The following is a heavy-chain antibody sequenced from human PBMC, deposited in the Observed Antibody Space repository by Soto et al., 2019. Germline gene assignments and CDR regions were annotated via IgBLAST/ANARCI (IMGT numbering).Heavy chain of an antibody. Sequence: QVQLVQSGAEVKKPGASVKVSCKASGYTFTSYGISWVRQAPGQGLEGMGWISAYNGNTNYAQKLQGRVTMTTDTSTSTAYMELRSLRSDDTAVYYCARNVVRGVKLLSGMDVWGQGSTVTVSS. CDR2: ISAYNGNT. CDR1: GYTFTSYG. J-gene: IGHJ6*02. CDR3: ARNVVRGVKLLSGMDV. V-gene: IGHV1-18*01. D-gene: IGHD3-10*01.